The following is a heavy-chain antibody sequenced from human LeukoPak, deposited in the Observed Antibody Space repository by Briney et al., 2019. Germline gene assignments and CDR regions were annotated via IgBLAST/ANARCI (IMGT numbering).Heavy chain of an antibody. J-gene: IGHJ4*02. CDR2: IKSKTDGGTT. CDR1: GFTFGSYA. V-gene: IGHV3-15*01. Sequence: GVSLRLSCAASGFTFGSYAMSWVRQAPGKGLEWVGRIKSKTDGGTTDYAAPVKGRFTISRDDSKNTLYLQMNSLKTEDTAVYYCSTTYYYDSSEGYWGQGTLVTVSS. D-gene: IGHD3-22*01. CDR3: STTYYYDSSEGY.